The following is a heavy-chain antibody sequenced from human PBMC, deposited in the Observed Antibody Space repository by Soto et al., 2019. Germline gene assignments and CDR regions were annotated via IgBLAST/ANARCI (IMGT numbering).Heavy chain of an antibody. Sequence: SETLSLTRTVSGGSISSYYWSWIRQPPGKGLEWIGYIYYSGSTNYNPSLKSRVSVSVDTSKNQFSLKLSSVTAADTAVYYCARVLFGRGNWFDPWGQGTLVTVSS. CDR3: ARVLFGRGNWFDP. D-gene: IGHD3-3*01. V-gene: IGHV4-59*01. J-gene: IGHJ5*02. CDR2: IYYSGST. CDR1: GGSISSYY.